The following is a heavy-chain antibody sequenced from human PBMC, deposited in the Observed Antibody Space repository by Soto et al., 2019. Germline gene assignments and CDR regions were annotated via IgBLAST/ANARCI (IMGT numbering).Heavy chain of an antibody. CDR3: ARSRYSGYDSLDY. J-gene: IGHJ4*02. Sequence: TLSLTCAVYGGSFSGYYWSWIRQPPGKGLEWIGYIYYSGSTNYNPSLKSRVTISVDTSKNQFSLKLSSVTAADTAVYYCARSRYSGYDSLDYWGQGTLVTVSS. V-gene: IGHV4-59*08. D-gene: IGHD5-12*01. CDR2: IYYSGST. CDR1: GGSFSGYY.